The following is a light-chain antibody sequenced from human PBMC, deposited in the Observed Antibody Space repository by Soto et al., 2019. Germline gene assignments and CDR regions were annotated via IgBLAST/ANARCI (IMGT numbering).Light chain of an antibody. V-gene: IGKV3-15*01. CDR2: GAS. J-gene: IGKJ5*01. CDR3: QQYKNWPL. CDR1: QSVRCH. Sequence: IVMTQSPATLSVSPGEGVTLSCRASQSVRCHLAWYQQKPGQPPRLLIYGASTRATGIPARFSGSGFGTEFTLTISSLQSEDFAVYYCQQYKNWPLFGQGTRLEIK.